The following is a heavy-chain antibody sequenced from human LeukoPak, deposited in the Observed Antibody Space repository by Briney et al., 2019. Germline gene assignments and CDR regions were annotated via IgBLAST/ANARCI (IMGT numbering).Heavy chain of an antibody. CDR1: GFTFSSYE. CDR2: ISSSGSTI. J-gene: IGHJ6*04. D-gene: IGHD6-13*01. V-gene: IGHV3-48*03. Sequence: GGSLRLSCAASGFTFSSYEMNWVRQAPGKGLEWVSYISSSGSTIYYADSVKGRFTISGDNAKNSLYLQMNSLRAEDTAVYYRAREDALGIAAAGRYYYGMDVRGKGTTVTVSS. CDR3: AREDALGIAAAGRYYYGMDV.